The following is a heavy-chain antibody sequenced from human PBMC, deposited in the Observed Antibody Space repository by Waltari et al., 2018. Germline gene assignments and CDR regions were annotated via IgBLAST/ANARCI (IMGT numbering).Heavy chain of an antibody. CDR3: ARCGHTEGAFDI. CDR2: IYYSGST. V-gene: IGHV4-59*11. Sequence: QVQLQESGPGLVKPSETLSLTGTASGGSISSHSWSWIRQPPGKGLEWIGYIYYSGSTNYNPSLKSRVTISVDTSKNQFSLKLSSVTAADTAVYYCARCGHTEGAFDIWGQGTMVTVSS. CDR1: GGSISSHS. J-gene: IGHJ3*02. D-gene: IGHD2-2*02.